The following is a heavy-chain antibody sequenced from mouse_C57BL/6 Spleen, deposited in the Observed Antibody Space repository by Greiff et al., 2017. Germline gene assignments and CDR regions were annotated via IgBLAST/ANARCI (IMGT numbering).Heavy chain of an antibody. J-gene: IGHJ2*01. Sequence: VQLQQSGPELVKPGASVKISCKASGYAFSSSWMNWVKQRPGKGLEWIGRIYPGDGDTNYNGKFKGKATLTADKSSSTAYMQLRRLTSEDSAVYFCASSGSGGVMGFEYWGQGTTLTVSS. CDR2: IYPGDGDT. CDR3: ASSGSGGVMGFEY. CDR1: GYAFSSSW. V-gene: IGHV1-82*01. D-gene: IGHD2-1*01.